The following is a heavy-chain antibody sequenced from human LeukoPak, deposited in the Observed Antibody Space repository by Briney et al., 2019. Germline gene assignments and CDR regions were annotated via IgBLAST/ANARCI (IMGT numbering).Heavy chain of an antibody. J-gene: IGHJ6*02. CDR1: GYTVTSFD. CDR2: MNLDSGNT. CDR3: ARGYAMDV. Sequence: ASVKVSCKASGYTVTSFDINWVRQATGRGLAWMGWMNLDSGNTGYAQKFRGRVTMTRNTSITTAYMEMSGLRSDDTAVYYCARGYAMDVWGQGTTVTVSS. V-gene: IGHV1-8*01.